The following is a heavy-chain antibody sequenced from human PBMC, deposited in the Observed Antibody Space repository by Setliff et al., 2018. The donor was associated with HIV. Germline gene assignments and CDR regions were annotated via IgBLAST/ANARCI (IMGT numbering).Heavy chain of an antibody. CDR2: ILPMYGTT. J-gene: IGHJ6*03. CDR1: GGTISSYA. D-gene: IGHD3-10*02. V-gene: IGHV1-69*13. Sequence: SVKVSCKASGGTISSYAISWVRQAPGQGLEWMGGILPMYGTTKYAKKFQGRVTLTADESTSTAYMELSSLRSEDTAVYYCARIVRPSYYYYYYMDVWGKGTTVTVSS. CDR3: ARIVRPSYYYYYYMDV.